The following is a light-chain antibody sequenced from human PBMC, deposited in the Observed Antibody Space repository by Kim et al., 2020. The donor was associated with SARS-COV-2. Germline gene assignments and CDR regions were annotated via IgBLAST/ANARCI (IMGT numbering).Light chain of an antibody. Sequence: VSPGQTARITCSGDALPEKQTYGYQQTSGQAPLLLIYKDSERPSGIPGRFSGSSSGTTVTLTISGVQAEDDADYYCQSADGSGTYVFGTGTKVTVL. V-gene: IGLV3-25*03. CDR1: ALPEKQ. CDR3: QSADGSGTYV. J-gene: IGLJ1*01. CDR2: KDS.